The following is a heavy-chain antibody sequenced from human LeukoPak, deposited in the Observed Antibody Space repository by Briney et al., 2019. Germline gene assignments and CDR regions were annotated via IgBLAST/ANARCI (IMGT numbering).Heavy chain of an antibody. CDR1: GFTFSSYA. CDR2: ISGSGGST. Sequence: PGGSLRLSCAASGFTFSSYAMSWVRQAPGKGLEWVSAISGSGGSTYYADSVKGRFTISRDNSKNTLYLQMNSLRAEDTAVYYCAKSFQGSSWYFSYFRHWGQGTLVTVSS. V-gene: IGHV3-23*01. J-gene: IGHJ1*01. CDR3: AKSFQGSSWYFSYFRH. D-gene: IGHD6-13*01.